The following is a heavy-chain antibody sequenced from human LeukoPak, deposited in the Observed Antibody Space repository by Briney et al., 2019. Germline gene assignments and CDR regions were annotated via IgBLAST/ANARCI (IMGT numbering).Heavy chain of an antibody. Sequence: SETLSLTCTVSAGSISSYYWSWIRQPPGKGLEWIGYIVYSGSTNYNPSLKSRVTISLDTSKNQFSLKLSSVTAADTAVYYCARHGNPPVSDYWGQGTLVTVSS. CDR2: IVYSGST. J-gene: IGHJ4*02. CDR3: ARHGNPPVSDY. CDR1: AGSISSYY. V-gene: IGHV4-59*08. D-gene: IGHD4-23*01.